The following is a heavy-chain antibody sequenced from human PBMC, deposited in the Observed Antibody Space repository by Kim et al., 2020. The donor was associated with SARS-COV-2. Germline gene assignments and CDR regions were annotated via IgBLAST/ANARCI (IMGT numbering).Heavy chain of an antibody. J-gene: IGHJ4*02. Sequence: PSLKGRVTISVDTSKNQFSLKLSAVTAADTAVYYCARVHPYGSGSYYPDYWGQGTLVTVSS. D-gene: IGHD3-10*01. V-gene: IGHV4-59*01. CDR3: ARVHPYGSGSYYPDY.